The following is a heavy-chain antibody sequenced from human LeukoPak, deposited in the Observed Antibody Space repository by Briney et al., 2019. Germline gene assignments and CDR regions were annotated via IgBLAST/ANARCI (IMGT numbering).Heavy chain of an antibody. J-gene: IGHJ5*02. CDR1: GFTFSSYA. CDR3: AKVAEGFPYNWFDP. D-gene: IGHD1-14*01. Sequence: GGSLRLSCAASGFTFSSYAMSWVRQAPGKGLEWVSAISGSGGSTYYAGSVKGRFTISRDNSKNTLYLQMNSLRAEDTAVYYCAKVAEGFPYNWFDPWGQGTLVTVSP. CDR2: ISGSGGST. V-gene: IGHV3-23*01.